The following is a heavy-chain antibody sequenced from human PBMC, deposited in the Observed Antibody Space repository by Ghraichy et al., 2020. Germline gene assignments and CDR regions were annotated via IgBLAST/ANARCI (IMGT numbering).Heavy chain of an antibody. CDR3: ARADGSGSFFVN. CDR2: IWYDGSNK. Sequence: GGSLRLSCAASGFTFSSYGMHWVRQAPGKGLEWVAVIWYDGSNKYYADSVKGRFTISRDNSKNTLYLQMNSLRAEDTAVYYCARADGSGSFFVNWGQGTLVTVSS. D-gene: IGHD3-22*01. J-gene: IGHJ4*02. V-gene: IGHV3-33*01. CDR1: GFTFSSYG.